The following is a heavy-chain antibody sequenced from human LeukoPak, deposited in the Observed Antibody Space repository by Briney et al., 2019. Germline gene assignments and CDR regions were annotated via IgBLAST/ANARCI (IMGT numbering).Heavy chain of an antibody. CDR3: ARDVARYCGGGSCYAGFGDFDY. Sequence: GASVKVSCKASGGTFSSYAISWVRQAPGQGLEWMGWINTNTGNPTYAQGFTGRFVFSLDTSVSTAYLQISSLKAEDTAAYYCARDVARYCGGGSCYAGFGDFDYWGQGTLVTVFS. J-gene: IGHJ4*02. CDR1: GGTFSSYA. V-gene: IGHV7-4-1*02. D-gene: IGHD2-15*01. CDR2: INTNTGNP.